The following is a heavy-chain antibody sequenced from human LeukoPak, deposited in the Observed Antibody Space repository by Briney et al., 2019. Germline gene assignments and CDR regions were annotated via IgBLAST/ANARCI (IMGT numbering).Heavy chain of an antibody. CDR2: ISGSGGSS. D-gene: IGHD4-17*01. J-gene: IGHJ5*02. CDR1: GFTFSNYA. CDR3: AKIPHGDYVKWFDP. Sequence: GGSLRLSCAASGFTFSNYAMSWVRQAPGKGLEWVPAISGSGGSSYYADSVKGRFTISRDNSKNTLYLQVNSLRAEDTAVYYCAKIPHGDYVKWFDPWGQGTLVTVSS. V-gene: IGHV3-23*01.